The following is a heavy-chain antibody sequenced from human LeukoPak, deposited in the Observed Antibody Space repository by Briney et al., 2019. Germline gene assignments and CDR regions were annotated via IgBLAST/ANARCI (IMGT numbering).Heavy chain of an antibody. CDR1: GFTFGDYA. J-gene: IGHJ3*02. CDR2: IRSKAYGGTT. CDR3: TRENTHDAFDI. D-gene: IGHD2/OR15-2a*01. Sequence: GGSLRLSCTASGFTFGDYAMSWFRQAPGKGLEWVGFIRSKAYGGTTEYAASVKGRFTISRDDSKSIAYLQMNSLKTEDTAVYYCTRENTHDAFDIWGQGTMVTVSS. V-gene: IGHV3-49*03.